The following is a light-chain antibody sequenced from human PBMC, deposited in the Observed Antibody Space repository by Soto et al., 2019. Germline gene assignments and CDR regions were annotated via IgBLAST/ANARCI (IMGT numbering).Light chain of an antibody. CDR3: QSYDSSLSDV. CDR1: SSNIGAGYD. Sequence: QSVLTQPPSVSGAPGQRVTISCTGSSSNIGAGYDVHWYQQLPGTAPKPLIYGNTDRPSGVPDRFSGSKSGTSASLAITGLQTEDEADYYCQSYDSSLSDVFGTGTKVTAL. CDR2: GNT. V-gene: IGLV1-40*01. J-gene: IGLJ1*01.